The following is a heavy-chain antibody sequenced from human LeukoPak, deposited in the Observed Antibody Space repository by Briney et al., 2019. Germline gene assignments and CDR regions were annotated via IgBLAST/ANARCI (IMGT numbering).Heavy chain of an antibody. CDR2: IYYSGST. D-gene: IGHD2-2*03. CDR3: ARHVDIVDAFDI. Sequence: PSETLSLTCTVSGGSISSSSYYWGWIRQPPGKGLEWIGSIYYSGSTYYNPSLKSRVIISVDTSKNQFSLKLSSVTAADTAVYYCARHVDIVDAFDIWGQGTMVTVSS. CDR1: GGSISSSSYY. V-gene: IGHV4-39*01. J-gene: IGHJ3*02.